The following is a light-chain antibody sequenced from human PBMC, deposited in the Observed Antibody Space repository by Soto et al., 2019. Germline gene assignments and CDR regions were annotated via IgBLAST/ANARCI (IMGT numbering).Light chain of an antibody. Sequence: DIQITHSPSSVSASVVDRVTITCRASQDISRWLAWYQRKPGKAPKLLIYGASSLSSGVPSRFSGSGSGTDFTLTISCLQSEDFATYYCQQYYSSVTFGQGTKVNI. J-gene: IGKJ1*01. V-gene: IGKV1-12*01. CDR1: QDISRW. CDR3: QQYYSSVT. CDR2: GAS.